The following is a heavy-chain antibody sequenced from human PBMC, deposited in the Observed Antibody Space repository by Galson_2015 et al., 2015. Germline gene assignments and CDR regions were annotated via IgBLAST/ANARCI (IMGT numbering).Heavy chain of an antibody. Sequence: SLRLSCAASGFTFDDYAMHWVRQAPGKGLEWVSLISGDGGSTYYADSVKGRFTISRDNSKNSLYLQMNSLRTEDTALYYCAKGDLGIYYFDYWGQGTLVTVSS. D-gene: IGHD7-27*01. V-gene: IGHV3-43*02. CDR2: ISGDGGST. J-gene: IGHJ4*02. CDR3: AKGDLGIYYFDY. CDR1: GFTFDDYA.